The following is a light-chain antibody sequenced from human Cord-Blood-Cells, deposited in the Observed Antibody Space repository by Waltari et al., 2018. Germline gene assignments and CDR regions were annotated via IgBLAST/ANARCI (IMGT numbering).Light chain of an antibody. CDR1: QSFSSY. CDR2: DAS. Sequence: EIVLTQSPATLSLSPGERATLSCRASQSFSSYLAWYQQKPGQAPRLLIYDASIRATGIPARFSGSGSGTDFTLTISSLELEDFAVYYCQQRSNWPPVFTFGPGTKVDIK. V-gene: IGKV3-11*01. CDR3: QQRSNWPPVFT. J-gene: IGKJ3*01.